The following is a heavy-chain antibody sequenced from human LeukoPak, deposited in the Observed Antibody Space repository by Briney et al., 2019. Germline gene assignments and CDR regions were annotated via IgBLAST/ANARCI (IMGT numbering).Heavy chain of an antibody. Sequence: GGSPRLSCAASGFTFSSYAMSWVRQAPGKGLEWVSAISGSGGSTYYADSVKGRFTISRDNSKNTLYLQMNSLRAEDTAVYYCARDAMYSSGFDYWGQGTLVTVSS. J-gene: IGHJ4*02. CDR2: ISGSGGST. CDR1: GFTFSSYA. D-gene: IGHD6-19*01. V-gene: IGHV3-23*01. CDR3: ARDAMYSSGFDY.